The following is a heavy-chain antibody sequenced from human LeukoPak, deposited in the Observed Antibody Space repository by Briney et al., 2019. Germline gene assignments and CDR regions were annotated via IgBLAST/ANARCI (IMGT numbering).Heavy chain of an antibody. J-gene: IGHJ4*02. CDR1: GGSISSSSYY. D-gene: IGHD3-22*01. Sequence: SETLSLTCTVSGGSISSSSYYWGWIRQPPGKGLELIGSFDYSGSTYYNRALKSRVTISLDTSKNQFSLKLSSVTAADTAVYYCDGGDSSGYSFDPVFDYWGQGTLVTVSS. CDR2: FDYSGST. CDR3: DGGDSSGYSFDPVFDY. V-gene: IGHV4-39*01.